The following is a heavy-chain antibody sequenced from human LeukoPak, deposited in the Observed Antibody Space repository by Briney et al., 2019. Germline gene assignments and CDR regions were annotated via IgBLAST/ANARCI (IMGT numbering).Heavy chain of an antibody. Sequence: SETLSLTCTVSGGSISSYFWSWIRQPPGKGLEWIGYIHNSGGTKYNPSLKSRVTISVDTSKNQFSLKLSSVTAADTAVYYCAREDRKSSEWFDPWGQGTLVTVSS. D-gene: IGHD3-3*01. CDR3: AREDRKSSEWFDP. J-gene: IGHJ5*02. CDR1: GGSISSYF. CDR2: IHNSGGT. V-gene: IGHV4-59*12.